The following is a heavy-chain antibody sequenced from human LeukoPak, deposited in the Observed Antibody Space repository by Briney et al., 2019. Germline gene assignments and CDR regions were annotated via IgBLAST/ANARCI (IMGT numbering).Heavy chain of an antibody. J-gene: IGHJ5*02. D-gene: IGHD1-1*01. CDR2: SSTYNGNT. CDR3: ARVEGGGRRGYWFDP. CDR1: GYIFTSYG. Sequence: EASVKVSCKVSGYIFTSYGISWVRQAPGLGLEWMGWSSTYNGNTNYAQKFQGRVTMTTDTSTSTAYMELRSLTSDDTAVYYCARVEGGGRRGYWFDPWGQGTLVTVSS. V-gene: IGHV1-18*01.